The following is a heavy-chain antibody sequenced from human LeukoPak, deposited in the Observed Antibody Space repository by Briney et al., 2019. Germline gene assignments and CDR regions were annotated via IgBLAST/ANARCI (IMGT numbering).Heavy chain of an antibody. D-gene: IGHD2-2*01. J-gene: IGHJ6*03. CDR3: AGAPPYCSSTSCYDYYYYMDV. CDR1: GGTFSSYA. V-gene: IGHV1-69*13. CDR2: IIPIFGTA. Sequence: ASVKVSCKASGGTFSSYAISWVRQAPGQGLEWMGGIIPIFGTANYAQKFQGRVTITADESTSTAYMELSSLRSEDTAVYYCAGAPPYCSSTSCYDYYYYMDVWGKGTTVTVSS.